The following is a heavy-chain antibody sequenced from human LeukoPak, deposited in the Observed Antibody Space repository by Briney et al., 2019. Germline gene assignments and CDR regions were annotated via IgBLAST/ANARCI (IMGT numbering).Heavy chain of an antibody. V-gene: IGHV3-21*04. Sequence: GGSLRLSCAASGFTFSSYSMNWVRQAPGKGLEWVSSISSSSSYIYYADSVKGRFTISRDNAKNSLYLQMNSLRAEDTAVYYCVRDTTHGSGKVAFYYYYGMDVWGQGTTVTVSS. CDR1: GFTFSSYS. CDR2: ISSSSSYI. D-gene: IGHD3-10*01. J-gene: IGHJ6*02. CDR3: VRDTTHGSGKVAFYYYYGMDV.